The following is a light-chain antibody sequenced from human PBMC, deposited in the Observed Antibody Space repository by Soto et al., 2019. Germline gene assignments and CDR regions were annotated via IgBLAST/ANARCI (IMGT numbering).Light chain of an antibody. J-gene: IGKJ5*01. CDR1: QSISSY. V-gene: IGKV1-39*01. CDR2: AAS. Sequence: DIQMTQSPSSLSASVGDRVTITCRASQSISSYLNWYQQKPGKAPKLLIYAASNLQSGVPSRLSGSGSGTDFTLTISSLQPEDFATYYCQQTYDTLITFGHGTRLEIK. CDR3: QQTYDTLIT.